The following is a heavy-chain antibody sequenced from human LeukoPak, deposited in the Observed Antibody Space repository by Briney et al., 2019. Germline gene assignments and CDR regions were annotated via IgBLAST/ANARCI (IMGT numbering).Heavy chain of an antibody. CDR3: ARDLAYSRLDY. CDR1: GFTFSNYA. J-gene: IGHJ4*02. D-gene: IGHD5-18*01. CDR2: INPDGNKK. Sequence: GGSLRLSCAASGFTFSNYAMSWVRQAPGKGLEWVASINPDGNKKYSADSVKGRFTISRDNAENSLYLQMNSLRVEDTAFYYCARDLAYSRLDYWGQGMLVTVSS. V-gene: IGHV3-7*01.